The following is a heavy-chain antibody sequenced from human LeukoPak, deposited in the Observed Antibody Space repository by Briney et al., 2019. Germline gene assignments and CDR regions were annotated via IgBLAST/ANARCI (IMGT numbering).Heavy chain of an antibody. J-gene: IGHJ4*02. Sequence: GGPLRLSCAASGFTFSSYWMHWVRQAPGKGLVWVSRINSDGSSTSYADSVKGRFTISRDNARNTLYLQMNSLRAEDMAVYYCARDPLAIYYDSSGYYPYWGQGTLVTVSS. CDR1: GFTFSSYW. V-gene: IGHV3-74*01. CDR2: INSDGSST. D-gene: IGHD3-22*01. CDR3: ARDPLAIYYDSSGYYPY.